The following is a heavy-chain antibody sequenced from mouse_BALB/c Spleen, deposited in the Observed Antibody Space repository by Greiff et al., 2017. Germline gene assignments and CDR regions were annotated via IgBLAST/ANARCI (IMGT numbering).Heavy chain of an antibody. CDR3: ARGYDGYYHYFDY. D-gene: IGHD2-3*01. CDR1: GFTFSSYA. J-gene: IGHJ2*01. V-gene: IGHV5-6-5*01. Sequence: EVKLMESGGGLVKPGGSLKLSCAASGFTFSSYAMSWVRQTPEKRLEWVASISSGGSTYYPDSVKGRFTISRDNARNILYLQMSSLRSEDTAMYYCARGYDGYYHYFDYWGQGTTLTVSS. CDR2: ISSGGST.